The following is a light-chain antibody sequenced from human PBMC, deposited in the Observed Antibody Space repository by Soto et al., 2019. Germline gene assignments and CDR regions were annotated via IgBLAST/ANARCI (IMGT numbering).Light chain of an antibody. J-gene: IGLJ2*01. CDR3: QTWGTGIQV. CDR2: LNSDGSH. V-gene: IGLV4-69*01. CDR1: SGHSSYA. Sequence: QAVVTQSPSASASLGASVKLTCTLSSGHSSYAIAWHQQQPETGPRYLMKLNSDGSHSKGDGIPDRFSGSSSGAERYLTISSLQSEDEADYYCQTWGTGIQVFGGGTKVTVL.